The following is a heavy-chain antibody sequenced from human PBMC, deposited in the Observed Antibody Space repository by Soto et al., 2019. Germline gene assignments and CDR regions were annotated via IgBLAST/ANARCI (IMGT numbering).Heavy chain of an antibody. CDR2: IYYSGST. CDR1: GGSISSGGYY. Sequence: SETLSLTCTVSGGSISSGGYYWSWIRQHPGKGLEWIGYIYYSGSTYYNPSLKSRVTISVDTSKNQFSLKLSSVTAADTAVYYCARGSVVAATLFDYWAREPWSPSPQ. CDR3: ARGSVVAATLFDY. D-gene: IGHD2-15*01. J-gene: IGHJ4*02. V-gene: IGHV4-31*03.